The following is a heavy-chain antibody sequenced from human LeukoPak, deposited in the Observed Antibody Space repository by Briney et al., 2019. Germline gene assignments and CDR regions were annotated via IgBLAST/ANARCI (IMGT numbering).Heavy chain of an antibody. Sequence: SETLSLTCTVSGGSISNYYWSWIRQPPGKGLEWIGCIYYSGSTNYNPSLKSRVTISVDTSKNQFSLKLSSVTAADTAVYYCARRRDIVVVTGGGRTNKYYFDYWGQGTLVTVSS. CDR2: IYYSGST. CDR1: GGSISNYY. V-gene: IGHV4-59*01. D-gene: IGHD2-21*02. J-gene: IGHJ4*02. CDR3: ARRRDIVVVTGGGRTNKYYFDY.